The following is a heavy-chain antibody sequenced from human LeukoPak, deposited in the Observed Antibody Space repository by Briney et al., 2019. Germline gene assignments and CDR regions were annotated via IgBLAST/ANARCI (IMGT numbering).Heavy chain of an antibody. V-gene: IGHV1-8*01. D-gene: IGHD4-17*01. CDR3: ATDRNSYGDYVGAFDI. CDR1: GYTFTSYD. CDR2: MNPNSGNT. J-gene: IGHJ3*02. Sequence: ASVKVSCKASGYTFTSYDINWVRQATGQGLEWMGWMNPNSGNTGYAQKFQGRVTMTEDTSTDTAYMELSSLRSEDTAVYYCATDRNSYGDYVGAFDIWGQGTMVTVSS.